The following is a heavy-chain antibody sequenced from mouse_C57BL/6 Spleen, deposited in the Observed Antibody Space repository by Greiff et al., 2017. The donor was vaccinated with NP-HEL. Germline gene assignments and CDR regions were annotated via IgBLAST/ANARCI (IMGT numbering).Heavy chain of an antibody. J-gene: IGHJ2*01. CDR1: GYTFTGYW. V-gene: IGHV1-9*01. Sequence: QVQLKQSGAELMKPGASVKLSCKATGYTFTGYWIEWVKQRPGHGLEWIGEILPGSGSTNYNEKFKGKATFTADTSSNTAYMHLSSLTTEHSAIYSLAISRYYYASSYPYFDYWGQGTTLTVSS. D-gene: IGHD1-1*01. CDR2: ILPGSGST. CDR3: AISRYYYASSYPYFDY.